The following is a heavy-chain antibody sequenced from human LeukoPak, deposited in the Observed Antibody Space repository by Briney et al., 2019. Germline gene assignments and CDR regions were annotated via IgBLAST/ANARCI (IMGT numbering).Heavy chain of an antibody. CDR1: GGSISSYY. V-gene: IGHV4-59*01. Sequence: SETLSLTCTVSGGSISSYYWSWIRQPPGKGLEWIGYIYYSGSTNYNPSLKSRVTISVDTSKNQFSLKLSSVTAADTAVYYCAREFHCSSTSCPFDPWGQGTLVTVSS. CDR3: AREFHCSSTSCPFDP. J-gene: IGHJ5*02. D-gene: IGHD2-2*01. CDR2: IYYSGST.